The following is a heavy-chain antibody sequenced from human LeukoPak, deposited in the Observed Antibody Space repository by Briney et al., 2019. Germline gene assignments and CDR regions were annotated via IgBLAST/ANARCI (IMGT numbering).Heavy chain of an antibody. D-gene: IGHD3-16*01. CDR3: ARGFVWGSEGDYFDY. CDR2: ISSSGSTI. J-gene: IGHJ4*02. CDR1: GFSATSNY. V-gene: IGHV3-48*03. Sequence: GGSLRLPCAASGFSATSNYMTWVRQAPGKGLEWVSYISSSGSTIYYADSVKGRFSISRDNAKNSLYLQMNSLRAEDTAVYYCARGFVWGSEGDYFDYWGQGTLVTVSS.